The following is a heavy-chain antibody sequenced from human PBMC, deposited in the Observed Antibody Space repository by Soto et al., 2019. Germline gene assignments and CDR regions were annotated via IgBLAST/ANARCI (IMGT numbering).Heavy chain of an antibody. CDR3: GGSNIAAAGFNYYGRDV. CDR2: IYDSGST. V-gene: IGHV4-59*01. Sequence: PSETLSLTCTVSGGSISNYYWSWIRQPPGKRLEWIGYIYDSGSTNYNPSLKSRVTISVDTSKNQFSLKLSSVTAADTAVYYCGGSNIAAAGFNYYGRDVGGRGTTVTVSS. J-gene: IGHJ6*02. CDR1: GGSISNYY. D-gene: IGHD6-13*01.